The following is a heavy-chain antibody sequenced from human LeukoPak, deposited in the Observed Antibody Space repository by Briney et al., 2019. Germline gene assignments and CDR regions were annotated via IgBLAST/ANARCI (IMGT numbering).Heavy chain of an antibody. CDR3: VRDRELNY. J-gene: IGHJ4*02. Sequence: NASETLSLTCTVSGGSISIYYWSWIRQPPGKGLEWIGYIYNSGSTNYNPSLKSRVTISVDTSKNQFSLNLGSVTAADTAVYYCVRDRELNYWGQGTLVTVSS. CDR1: GGSISIYY. V-gene: IGHV4-59*01. D-gene: IGHD3-10*01. CDR2: IYNSGST.